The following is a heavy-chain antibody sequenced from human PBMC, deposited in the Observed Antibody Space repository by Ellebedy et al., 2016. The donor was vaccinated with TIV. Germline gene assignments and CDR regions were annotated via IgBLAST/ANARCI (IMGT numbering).Heavy chain of an antibody. CDR1: GFTFSSYS. V-gene: IGHV3-21*01. CDR2: SSSSSYYI. Sequence: PGGSLRLSCAASGFTFSSYSMNWVRQAPGKGLEWVSSSSSSSYYIYYANSVKGRFTFSRDNAKNSLYLQMNSLRAEDTAVYYCARDLDYYYGMDVWGQGTTVTVSS. J-gene: IGHJ6*02. CDR3: ARDLDYYYGMDV.